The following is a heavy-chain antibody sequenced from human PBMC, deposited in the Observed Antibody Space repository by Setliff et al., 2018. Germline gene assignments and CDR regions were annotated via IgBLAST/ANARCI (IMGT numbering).Heavy chain of an antibody. J-gene: IGHJ4*02. D-gene: IGHD5-12*01. CDR1: GDSINSRTNY. Sequence: SETLSLTCTVSGDSINSRTNYWSWIRQSPGKGLEWIGSAYYSGSTYYNPSLESRVTISVDTSKNQVSLKLRSVTAADTAVYYCARGGTFRYFDYWGQGTPVTVSS. V-gene: IGHV4-39*07. CDR3: ARGGTFRYFDY. CDR2: AYYSGST.